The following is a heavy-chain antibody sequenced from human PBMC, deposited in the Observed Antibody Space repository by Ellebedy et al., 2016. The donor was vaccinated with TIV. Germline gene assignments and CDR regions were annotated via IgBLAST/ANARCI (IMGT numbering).Heavy chain of an antibody. Sequence: GESLKISCAASGFTFSSYGMHWVRQAPGKGLEWVSYISSSSSYTNYADSVKGRFTISRDNSKNTLYLQMNSLRAEDTAVYYCARDWATHSSWYPGSWFDPWGQGTLVTVSS. D-gene: IGHD6-13*01. V-gene: IGHV3-21*05. CDR2: ISSSSSYT. CDR1: GFTFSSYG. J-gene: IGHJ5*02. CDR3: ARDWATHSSWYPGSWFDP.